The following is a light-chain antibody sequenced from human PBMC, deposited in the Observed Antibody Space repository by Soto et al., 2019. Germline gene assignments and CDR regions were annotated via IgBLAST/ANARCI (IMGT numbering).Light chain of an antibody. V-gene: IGKV1-9*01. CDR1: QGVSSS. CDR2: AAS. CDR3: QHLNDYRYT. J-gene: IGKJ2*01. Sequence: DIQLTQSPSFLSASVGDRVTITCRASQGVSSSLAWYQHNPGKAPKLLIYAASTLQNGVPSSFSGSGSGTAFTLTISSLQPEDFASYYCQHLNDYRYTFGQGTKVEIK.